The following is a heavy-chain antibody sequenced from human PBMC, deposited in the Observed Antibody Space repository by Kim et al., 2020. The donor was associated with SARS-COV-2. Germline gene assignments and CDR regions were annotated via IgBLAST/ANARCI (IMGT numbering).Heavy chain of an antibody. J-gene: IGHJ4*02. V-gene: IGHV1-46*01. D-gene: IGHD5-18*01. Sequence: YAQKFQGRVTMTRDTSTSTVYMELSSLRSEDTAVYYCARVSRRLQKFDYWGQGTLVTVSS. CDR3: ARVSRRLQKFDY.